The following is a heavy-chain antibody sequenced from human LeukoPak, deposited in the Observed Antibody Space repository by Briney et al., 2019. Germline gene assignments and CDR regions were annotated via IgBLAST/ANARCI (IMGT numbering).Heavy chain of an antibody. CDR2: ISYDESNK. CDR1: GFTFSSYA. Sequence: PGGSLRLSCAASGFTFSSYAMHWVRQAPGKGLEWVAVISYDESNKYYADSVKGRFTISRDNSKNTLYLQMNSLRAEDTAVYYCARDSYDYYYYYMDVWGKGTTVTVSS. J-gene: IGHJ6*03. CDR3: ARDSYDYYYYYMDV. V-gene: IGHV3-30*01. D-gene: IGHD3-16*01.